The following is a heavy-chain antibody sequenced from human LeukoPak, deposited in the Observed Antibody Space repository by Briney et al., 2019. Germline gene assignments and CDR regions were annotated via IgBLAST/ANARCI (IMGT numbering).Heavy chain of an antibody. Sequence: SETLSLTCAVSGDSITSDNWWNWVRQPPGKGLEWIGEIFHGGNTIYNPSLKSRVTISVDKSKNQFSLNLNSVTAADTAIYYCARDRDFTSTWAFDYWGPGILVTVSS. V-gene: IGHV4-4*02. CDR2: IFHGGNT. J-gene: IGHJ4*02. D-gene: IGHD6-13*01. CDR1: GDSITSDNW. CDR3: ARDRDFTSTWAFDY.